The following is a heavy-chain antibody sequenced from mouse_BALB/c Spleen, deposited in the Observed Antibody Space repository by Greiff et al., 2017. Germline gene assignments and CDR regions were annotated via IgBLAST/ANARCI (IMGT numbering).Heavy chain of an antibody. CDR2: ISSGGST. V-gene: IGHV5-6-5*01. J-gene: IGHJ4*01. CDR3: AREEITTKGYAMDY. D-gene: IGHD2-4*01. CDR1: GFTFSSYA. Sequence: EVNVVESGGGLVKPGGSLKLSCAASGFTFSSYAMSWVRQTPEKRLEWVASISSGGSTYYPDSVKGRFTISRDNARNILYLQMSSLRSEDTAMYYCAREEITTKGYAMDYWGQGTSVTVSS.